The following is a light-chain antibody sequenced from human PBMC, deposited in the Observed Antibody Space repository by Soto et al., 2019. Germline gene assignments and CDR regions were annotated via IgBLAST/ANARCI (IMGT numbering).Light chain of an antibody. V-gene: IGLV2-14*01. CDR3: GSFTSSTPTYV. J-gene: IGLJ1*01. CDR1: SSDVGGYNY. CDR2: DVI. Sequence: QSALTQPASVSGSPGQSITIPCTGSSSDVGGYNYVSWHQQHPGKAPKLIIYDVIHRPSGVSSRFSGSRSGNTASLIISGLQAEDEADYYCGSFTSSTPTYVFGSGTKVTVL.